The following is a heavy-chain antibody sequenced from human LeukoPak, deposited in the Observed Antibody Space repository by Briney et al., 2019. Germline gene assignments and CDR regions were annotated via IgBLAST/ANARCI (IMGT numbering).Heavy chain of an antibody. CDR3: ARAMPYFYSSIAVPGTIDY. J-gene: IGHJ4*02. Sequence: SETLSLTCAVYGETFIHNFWTWIRQPPGKGLEWIGQINHSGSTYYNPSLKSRVTILVDTSKNQFSLKLTSVTAADTAVYYCARAMPYFYSSIAVPGTIDYWGQGILVTVSS. D-gene: IGHD6-19*01. V-gene: IGHV4-34*01. CDR1: GETFIHNF. CDR2: INHSGST.